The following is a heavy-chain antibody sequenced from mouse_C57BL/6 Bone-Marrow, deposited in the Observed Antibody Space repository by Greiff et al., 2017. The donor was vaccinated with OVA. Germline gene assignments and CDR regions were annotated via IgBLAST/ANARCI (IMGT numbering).Heavy chain of an antibody. Sequence: EVNVVESGGGLVQPGGSLSLSCAASGFTFTDYYMSWVRQPPGKALEWLGFIRNKANGYTTEYSASVKGRFTISRDNSQSILYLQMNALRAEDSATYYCASLYYYGSSSCAMDYWGQGTSVTVSS. CDR2: IRNKANGYTT. D-gene: IGHD1-1*01. J-gene: IGHJ4*01. CDR3: ASLYYYGSSSCAMDY. CDR1: GFTFTDYY. V-gene: IGHV7-3*01.